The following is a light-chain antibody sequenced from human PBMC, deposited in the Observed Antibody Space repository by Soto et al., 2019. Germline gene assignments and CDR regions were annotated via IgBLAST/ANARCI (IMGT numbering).Light chain of an antibody. CDR2: GDS. CDR3: QSFDSSLSGYV. J-gene: IGLJ1*01. CDR1: SSNIGAGHD. Sequence: SVLTQPPSVSGAPGQRVTISCTGSSSNIGAGHDVHWYQQLPGTAPKLLIYGDSNRPSGLPDRFSGSKSGTSASLAITGLQAEDEADYYCQSFDSSLSGYVFGTGTKVTVL. V-gene: IGLV1-40*01.